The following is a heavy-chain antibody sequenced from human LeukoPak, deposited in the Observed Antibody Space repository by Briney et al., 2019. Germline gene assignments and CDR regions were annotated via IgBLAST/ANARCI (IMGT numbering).Heavy chain of an antibody. D-gene: IGHD2-15*01. Sequence: GESLKISCQGSGYSFTSYRIAWVRQMPGKGLEWMGIIYPGDSDTRYSPSFQGQVTISADKSISTAYLQWSSLKASDTAMYYCATLYCTGSSCYSGYSHWGQGTLVTVSS. CDR2: IYPGDSDT. CDR1: GYSFTSYR. CDR3: ATLYCTGSSCYSGYSH. V-gene: IGHV5-51*01. J-gene: IGHJ4*02.